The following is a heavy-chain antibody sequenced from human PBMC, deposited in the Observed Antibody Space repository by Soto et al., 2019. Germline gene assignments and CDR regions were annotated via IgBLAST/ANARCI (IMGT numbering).Heavy chain of an antibody. CDR1: GGTFSSYA. J-gene: IGHJ6*02. CDR3: ARSQGGSSSLDIYYYYYYGMDV. CDR2: VIPIFGTA. V-gene: IGHV1-69*01. D-gene: IGHD2-15*01. Sequence: QVQLVQSGAEVKKPGSSVKVSCKAPGGTFSSYAISWVRQAPGHGLEWMGGVIPIFGTAKYAQKFQGRVTITADESTSTGYMELRSLRSEDTAVYYCARSQGGSSSLDIYYYYYYGMDVWGQGTTVTVSS.